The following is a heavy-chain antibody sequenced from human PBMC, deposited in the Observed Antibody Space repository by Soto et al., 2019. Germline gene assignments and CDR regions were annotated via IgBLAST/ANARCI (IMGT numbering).Heavy chain of an antibody. J-gene: IGHJ4*02. CDR2: TYYRSKWYN. D-gene: IGHD6-19*01. Sequence: SQTLSLTCAISGDSVSSNSAAWNWIRQSPSRGLEWLGRTYYRSKWYNDYAVSVKSRITINPDTSKNQFSLQLNSATPEDTAVYYCAREPGGWLVFKYYFDYWGQGTLVTVSS. CDR1: GDSVSSNSAA. CDR3: AREPGGWLVFKYYFDY. V-gene: IGHV6-1*01.